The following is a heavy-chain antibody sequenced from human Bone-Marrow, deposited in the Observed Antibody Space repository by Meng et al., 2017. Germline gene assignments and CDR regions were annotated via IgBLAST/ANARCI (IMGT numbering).Heavy chain of an antibody. CDR2: ISSSSSYI. CDR3: APSGVRGVPLGY. CDR1: GFTFSDYY. D-gene: IGHD3-10*01. V-gene: IGHV3-11*06. J-gene: IGHJ4*02. Sequence: GESLKISCAASGFTFSDYYMSWIRQAPGKGLEWVSFISSSSSYIYYADSVKGRFTISRDNAKNSLYLQMNSLRAEDTAVYYCAPSGVRGVPLGYWGQGTRVTVSS.